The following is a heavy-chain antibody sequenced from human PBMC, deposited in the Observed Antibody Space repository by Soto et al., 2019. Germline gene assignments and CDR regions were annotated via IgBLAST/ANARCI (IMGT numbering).Heavy chain of an antibody. CDR3: ARAGVYSGAYMDV. D-gene: IGHD3-3*01. CDR2: TFSGGST. J-gene: IGHJ6*03. V-gene: IGHV3-66*01. CDR1: GLTVSNHS. Sequence: EVQLVESGGGLVQPGGSLRVSCAASGLTVSNHSMNWVRQITGKGLEWVSITFSGGSTYYADAVKGRFTVSRDNSKNTLHLQMNSLTAEDTAVYYCARAGVYSGAYMDVWGEGATVTVSS.